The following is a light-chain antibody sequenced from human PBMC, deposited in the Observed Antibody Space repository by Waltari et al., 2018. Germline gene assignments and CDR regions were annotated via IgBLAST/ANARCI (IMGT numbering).Light chain of an antibody. J-gene: IGLJ2*01. CDR3: GTWDSSLSAGGVV. CDR2: GNK. V-gene: IGLV1-51*02. CDR1: SPNIGNNY. Sequence: QSVLTQPPSVSAAPGPKVTISCSGSSPNIGNNYVSSYQQLPGNTPKILIHGNKKRPSGDPGRFSGSKSGTSTTLGITGLQTGDEADYYCGTWDSSLSAGGVVFGGGTKLTVL.